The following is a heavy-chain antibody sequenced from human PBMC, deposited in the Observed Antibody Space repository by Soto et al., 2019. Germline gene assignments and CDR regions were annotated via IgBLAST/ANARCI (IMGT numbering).Heavy chain of an antibody. J-gene: IGHJ5*02. D-gene: IGHD6-19*01. V-gene: IGHV4-39*07. Sequence: PSETLSLTCTVSGGSISSSSYYWGWIRQPPGKGLEWIGSIYYSGSTNYNPSLKSRVTISVDTSKNQFSLKLSSVTAADTAVYYCARDLSSSGWYSDYWFDPWGQGTLVTVSS. CDR2: IYYSGST. CDR1: GGSISSSSYY. CDR3: ARDLSSSGWYSDYWFDP.